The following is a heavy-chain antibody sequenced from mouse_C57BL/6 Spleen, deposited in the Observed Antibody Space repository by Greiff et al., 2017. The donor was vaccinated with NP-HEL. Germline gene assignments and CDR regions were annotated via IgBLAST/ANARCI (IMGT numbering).Heavy chain of an antibody. J-gene: IGHJ2*01. CDR1: GYTFTSYW. Sequence: VQLQQPGAELVRPGSSVKLSCKASGYTFTSYWMDWVKQRPGQGLEWIGNIYPSDSETHYNQKFKDKATLTVDKSSSTAYMQLSSLTSEDSAVYYCASPDSSGYSYWGQGTTLTVSS. V-gene: IGHV1-61*01. CDR3: ASPDSSGYSY. D-gene: IGHD3-2*02. CDR2: IYPSDSET.